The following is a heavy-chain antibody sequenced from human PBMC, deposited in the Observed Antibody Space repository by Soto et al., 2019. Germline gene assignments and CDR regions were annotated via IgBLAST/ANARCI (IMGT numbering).Heavy chain of an antibody. Sequence: GGSLRLSCAVSGFNVRRYWMSWVRQAPGKGLEWVASIKEDGSEIYYLQSVRGRFAIPRDSAGNALQLAMNYLSAEDTATYFCARDIGFDYVNWGQGTLVTVSS. D-gene: IGHD3-16*01. CDR2: IKEDGSEI. J-gene: IGHJ4*02. CDR1: GFNVRRYW. V-gene: IGHV3-7*01. CDR3: ARDIGFDYVN.